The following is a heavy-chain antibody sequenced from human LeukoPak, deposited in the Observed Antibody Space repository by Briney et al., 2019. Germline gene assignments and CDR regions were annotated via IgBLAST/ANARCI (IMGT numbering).Heavy chain of an antibody. D-gene: IGHD5-18*01. V-gene: IGHV3-30*18. CDR2: ISYDGSNK. CDR3: AKDLRGGYSYVNDAFDI. CDR1: GFTFSSYG. J-gene: IGHJ3*02. Sequence: GGSLSLSCAASGFTFSSYGMHWVRQAPGKGLEWVAVISYDGSNKYYADSVKGRFTISRDNSKNTLYLQMNSLRAEDTAVYYCAKDLRGGYSYVNDAFDIWGQGTMVTVSS.